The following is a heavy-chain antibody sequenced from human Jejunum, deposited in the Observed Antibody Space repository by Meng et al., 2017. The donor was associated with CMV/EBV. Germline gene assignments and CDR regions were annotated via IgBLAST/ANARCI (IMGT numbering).Heavy chain of an antibody. J-gene: IGHJ5*02. CDR1: GRAFSNFA. CDR2: IIPIVDIA. Sequence: KASGRAFSNFAIDWVRQAPGQGLEWMGGIIPIVDIANYAQRFQGRVTITADKSTTTAYMELSRLRSEDTAVYYCARRGNYYGSNWFDPWGQGTLVTVSS. D-gene: IGHD3-10*01. V-gene: IGHV1-69*10. CDR3: ARRGNYYGSNWFDP.